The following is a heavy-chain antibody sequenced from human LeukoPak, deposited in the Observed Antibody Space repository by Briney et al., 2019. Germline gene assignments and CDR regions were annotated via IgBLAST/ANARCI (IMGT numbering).Heavy chain of an antibody. V-gene: IGHV5-51*01. J-gene: IGHJ5*02. D-gene: IGHD2-15*01. CDR2: IYPADSDI. CDR1: GYSFNTYW. Sequence: GESLRISCKTSGYSFNTYWIGWVRQMPGKGLEWMGIIYPADSDIRYSPSFQGQVTISADKSISTAYLQWSSLKASDTAMYYCARQEYCSGGSCYTWFDPWGQGTLVTVSS. CDR3: ARQEYCSGGSCYTWFDP.